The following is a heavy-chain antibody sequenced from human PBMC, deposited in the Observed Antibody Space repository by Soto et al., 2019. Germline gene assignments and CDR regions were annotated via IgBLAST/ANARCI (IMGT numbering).Heavy chain of an antibody. D-gene: IGHD2-2*01. J-gene: IGHJ4*02. CDR1: GFTFSDYY. V-gene: IGHV3-11*06. Sequence: QVQLVESGGGLVKPGGSLRLSCAASGFTFSDYYMGWIRQTPGQGLELVSYISSRSSYTNYADSVKGRFTISRDNAQNSLYLQINSLRDEDTAVYYCARDSGQYQLRLDSWGQGVLVTVSS. CDR3: ARDSGQYQLRLDS. CDR2: ISSRSSYT.